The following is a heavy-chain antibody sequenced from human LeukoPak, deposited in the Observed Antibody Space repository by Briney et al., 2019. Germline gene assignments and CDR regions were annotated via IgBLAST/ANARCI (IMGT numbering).Heavy chain of an antibody. CDR2: ISGSGGST. Sequence: PGGSLRLSCAASGFTFSSYGMSWVRQAPGKGLEWVSAISGSGGSTYYADSVKGRFTISRDNSKNTLYLQMNSLRAEDTAVYYCAKDQEYCSGGSCLFDYWGQGTLVTVSS. CDR1: GFTFSSYG. CDR3: AKDQEYCSGGSCLFDY. D-gene: IGHD2-15*01. J-gene: IGHJ4*02. V-gene: IGHV3-23*01.